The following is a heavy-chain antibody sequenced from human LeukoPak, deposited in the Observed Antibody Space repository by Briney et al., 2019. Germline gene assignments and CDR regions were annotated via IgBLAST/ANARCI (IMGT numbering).Heavy chain of an antibody. V-gene: IGHV3-33*08. CDR3: ASPTKFTMTGRYGMDV. CDR1: GFTFSSYA. D-gene: IGHD3-22*01. CDR2: IWYDGSNK. Sequence: GGSLRLSCAASGFTFSSYAMSWVRQAPGKGLEWVAVIWYDGSNKYYADSVKGRFTISRDNSKNTLYLQMNSLRAEDTAVYYCASPTKFTMTGRYGMDVWSQGTTVTVSS. J-gene: IGHJ6*02.